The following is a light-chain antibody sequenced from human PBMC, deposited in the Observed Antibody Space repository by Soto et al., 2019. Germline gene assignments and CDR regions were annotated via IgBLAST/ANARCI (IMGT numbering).Light chain of an antibody. CDR2: EVS. J-gene: IGLJ1*01. Sequence: QSVLTQPASVSGSPGQSITISCTGTSSDVGDYNYVSWYQQHPGKAPKLMIYEVSNRPSGVSYRFSGSKSGNTASLTISRLQAEDEADYYCQSFDRSLSGCVFGTGTKVTVL. CDR1: SSDVGDYNY. V-gene: IGLV2-14*03. CDR3: QSFDRSLSGCV.